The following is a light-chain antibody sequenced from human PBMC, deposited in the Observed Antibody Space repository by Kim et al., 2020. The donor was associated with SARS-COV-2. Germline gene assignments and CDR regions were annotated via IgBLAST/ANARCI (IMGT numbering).Light chain of an antibody. J-gene: IGKJ2*01. CDR1: QNIEKY. CDR2: ATS. V-gene: IGKV1-39*01. Sequence: SASVGDTITITCRASQNIEKYLNWYQHKPGKAPNLLIYATSHLLTGVPSRFSGGGSGTEFTLAISSLQPEDFATYYCQQSFTAPYNFGQGTKLEIK. CDR3: QQSFTAPYN.